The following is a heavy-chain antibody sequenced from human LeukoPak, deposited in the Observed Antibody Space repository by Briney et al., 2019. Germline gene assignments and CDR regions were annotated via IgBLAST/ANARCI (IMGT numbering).Heavy chain of an antibody. D-gene: IGHD3-16*01. J-gene: IGHJ5*01. CDR3: ARGAHGYVGWFDS. CDR2: IYYSGST. Sequence: SETLSLTCTVSGGSISSSSYYWGWIRQPPGKGLEWIGSIYYSGSTYYNPSLKSRVTISVDTSKNQFSLKLSSVTAADTAVYYCARGAHGYVGWFDSWGQGTLVTVSS. CDR1: GGSISSSSYY. V-gene: IGHV4-39*07.